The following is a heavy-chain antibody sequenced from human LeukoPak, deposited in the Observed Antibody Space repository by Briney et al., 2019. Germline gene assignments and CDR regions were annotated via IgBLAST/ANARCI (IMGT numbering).Heavy chain of an antibody. CDR3: ASEVERGSGYYPHLFDY. V-gene: IGHV1-2*02. J-gene: IGHJ4*02. Sequence: ASVKVSCKASEYTFTGYYMHWVRQAPGKGLDWMGWINPNSGGRNYAQKFQGRVTMTSGTSISTGYMELRRLRSDDTAVYYCASEVERGSGYYPHLFDYWGQGTLVTVSS. CDR1: EYTFTGYY. CDR2: INPNSGGR. D-gene: IGHD3-22*01.